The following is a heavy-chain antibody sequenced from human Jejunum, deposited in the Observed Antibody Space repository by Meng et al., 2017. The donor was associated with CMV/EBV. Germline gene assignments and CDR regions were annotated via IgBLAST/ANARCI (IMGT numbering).Heavy chain of an antibody. CDR2: IYASGNT. J-gene: IGHJ4*02. D-gene: IGHD5-24*01. V-gene: IGHV4-61*02. Sequence: QGQLQESGPGLVKPSQTLSLTCTVSGGSISSGNYYWSWIRQPAGKGLEWIGRIYASGNTNYKPSLNSRVTMSVDTSKNQFSLKLNSVAAADTAVYHCVRGGDGYLYWGQGTLVTVSS. CDR1: GGSISSGNYY. CDR3: VRGGDGYLY.